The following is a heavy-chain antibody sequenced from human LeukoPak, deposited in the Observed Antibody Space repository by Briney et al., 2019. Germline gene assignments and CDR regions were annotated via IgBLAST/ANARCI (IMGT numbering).Heavy chain of an antibody. J-gene: IGHJ4*02. Sequence: GGSLRLSCAASGFTFSSYAMHWVRQAPAKGLEYVSAISINGGSTYYADSVKGRFTISRDNSKNTLYLQMSSLRAEDTAVYYCVKPQPGGGFDYWGQGTLVTVSS. V-gene: IGHV3-64D*09. D-gene: IGHD1-14*01. CDR2: ISINGGST. CDR1: GFTFSSYA. CDR3: VKPQPGGGFDY.